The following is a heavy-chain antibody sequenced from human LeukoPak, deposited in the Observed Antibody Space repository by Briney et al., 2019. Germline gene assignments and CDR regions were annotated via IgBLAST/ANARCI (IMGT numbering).Heavy chain of an antibody. J-gene: IGHJ4*02. CDR1: GFTFSSYA. D-gene: IGHD2-8*01. Sequence: GGSLRLSCAASGFTFSSYAMSWVRQAPGKGLEWVSAIRGSGGSTYYADSVKGRFTISRDNSKNTLYLQMNSLRAEDTAVYYCARDQVLMVYASTYYFDYWGQGTLVTVSS. V-gene: IGHV3-23*01. CDR3: ARDQVLMVYASTYYFDY. CDR2: IRGSGGST.